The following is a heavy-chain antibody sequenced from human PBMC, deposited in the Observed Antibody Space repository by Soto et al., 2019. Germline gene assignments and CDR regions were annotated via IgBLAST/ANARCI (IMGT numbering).Heavy chain of an antibody. Sequence: QVQLVQAGAEVKKPGSSVKVSCKAPGGTFRSYAISWVRQAPGQGLEWMGGIIPIFGTAKYAQKFQGRVTITADESTSTGYMELRSLRSEDTAVYYCARSQGGSSSLDIYYYYYYGMDVWGQGTTVTVSS. D-gene: IGHD2-15*01. V-gene: IGHV1-69*01. J-gene: IGHJ6*02. CDR2: IIPIFGTA. CDR3: ARSQGGSSSLDIYYYYYYGMDV. CDR1: GGTFRSYA.